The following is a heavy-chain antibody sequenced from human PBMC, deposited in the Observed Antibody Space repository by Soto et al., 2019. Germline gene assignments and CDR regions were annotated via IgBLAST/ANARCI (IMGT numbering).Heavy chain of an antibody. CDR2: INAGNGNT. CDR1: GYTFTSYA. CDR3: ARDMGFGLSDY. V-gene: IGHV1-3*01. D-gene: IGHD3-10*01. Sequence: ASVKVSCKASGYTFTSYAMYWVRQAPGQRLEWMGWINAGNGNTKHSQKFQGRVTITRDTSASTAYVELSSLRSEDTAVYYCARDMGFGLSDYWGQGTLVTVSS. J-gene: IGHJ4*02.